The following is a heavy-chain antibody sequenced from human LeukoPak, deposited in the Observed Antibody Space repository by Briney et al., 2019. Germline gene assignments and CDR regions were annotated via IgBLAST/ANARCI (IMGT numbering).Heavy chain of an antibody. D-gene: IGHD4-23*01. Sequence: GGSLRLPCAASGFTVSSNYMSWVRQAPGKGLEWVSAISGSGGSTYYADSVKGRFTISGDNSKNTLYLQMNSLRAEDTAVYYCAKSVRYGGNSEMDYWGQGTLVTVSS. CDR2: ISGSGGST. V-gene: IGHV3-23*01. J-gene: IGHJ4*02. CDR3: AKSVRYGGNSEMDY. CDR1: GFTVSSNY.